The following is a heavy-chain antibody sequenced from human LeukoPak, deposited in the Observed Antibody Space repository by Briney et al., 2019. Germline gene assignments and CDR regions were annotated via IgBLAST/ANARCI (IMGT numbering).Heavy chain of an antibody. J-gene: IGHJ2*01. V-gene: IGHV1-8*01. CDR1: GYTFTSYD. D-gene: IGHD6-6*01. CDR3: ARGGSSSHYWYFDL. CDR2: MNPNSGNT. Sequence: ASVKVSFKASGYTFTSYDINWVRQATGQGLEWMGWMNPNSGNTGYAQKFQGRVTMTRNTSISTAYMELSSLRSEDTAVYYCARGGSSSHYWYFDLWGRGTLVTVSS.